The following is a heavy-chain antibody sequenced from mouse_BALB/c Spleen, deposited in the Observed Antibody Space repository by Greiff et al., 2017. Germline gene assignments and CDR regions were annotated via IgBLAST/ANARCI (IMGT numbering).Heavy chain of an antibody. V-gene: IGHV1S137*01. CDR1: GYTFTDYA. CDR3: ARKGNSAMDY. CDR2: NSTYYGDA. D-gene: IGHD2-1*01. J-gene: IGHJ4*01. Sequence: QVQLQQSGAELVRPGVSVKISCKGSGYTFTDYAMHWVKQSHAKSLEWIGVNSTYYGDASYNQKFKGKATMTVDKSSSTAYMELARLTSEDSAIYYGARKGNSAMDYWGQGTSVTVSS.